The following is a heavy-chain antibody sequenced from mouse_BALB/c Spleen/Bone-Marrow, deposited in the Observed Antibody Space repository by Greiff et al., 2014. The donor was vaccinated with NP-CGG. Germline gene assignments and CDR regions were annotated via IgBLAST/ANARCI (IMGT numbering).Heavy chain of an antibody. CDR2: IYPGDGNT. Sequence: QVQLLQQSGPELVKPGASVKISCKASGYAFSSSWMNWVKQRPGQGLEWIGRIYPGDGNTNYNGKFKGKATLTADKSSTTAYMQLSSLTSVDSAVYFCALYDYDGLSWFAYWGQGTLVTVSA. J-gene: IGHJ3*01. CDR3: ALYDYDGLSWFAY. V-gene: IGHV1-82*01. D-gene: IGHD2-4*01. CDR1: GYAFSSSW.